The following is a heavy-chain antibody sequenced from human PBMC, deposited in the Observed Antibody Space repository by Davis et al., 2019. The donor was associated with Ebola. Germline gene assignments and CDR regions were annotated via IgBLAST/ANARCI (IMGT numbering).Heavy chain of an antibody. CDR2: ISYDGSNK. J-gene: IGHJ4*02. V-gene: IGHV3-30-3*02. Sequence: PGGSLRLSCAASGFTFSSYAMHWVRQAPGKGLEWVAVISYDGSNKYYADSVKGRFTISRNNSKNTLYLQMNSLRAEDTAVYYCAKDMTYSSGWFDYWGQGTLVTVSS. D-gene: IGHD6-19*01. CDR1: GFTFSSYA. CDR3: AKDMTYSSGWFDY.